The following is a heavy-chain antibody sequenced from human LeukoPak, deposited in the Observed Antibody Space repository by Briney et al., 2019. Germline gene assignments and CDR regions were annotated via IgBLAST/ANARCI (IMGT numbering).Heavy chain of an antibody. V-gene: IGHV3-23*01. J-gene: IGHJ4*02. Sequence: GGSLRLSCAASGFTFSSYAMSWVRQAPGQGLEWVSSIRDNGDTTYYADSVKGRFTVSRDNFKNTLYLQMNSLRAEDTAVYYCARDKDSGGATGSILDYWGQGTLVTVCS. CDR2: IRDNGDTT. CDR1: GFTFSSYA. D-gene: IGHD1-26*01. CDR3: ARDKDSGGATGSILDY.